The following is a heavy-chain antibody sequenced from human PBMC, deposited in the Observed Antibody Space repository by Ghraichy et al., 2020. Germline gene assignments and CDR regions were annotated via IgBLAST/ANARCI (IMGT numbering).Heavy chain of an antibody. CDR2: IKQDGSEK. Sequence: GGSLRLSCAASGFTFSSYWMSWVRQAPGKGLEWVANIKQDGSEKYYVDSVKGRFTISRDNAKNSLYLQMNSLRAEDTAVYYCARDSVLRWFGEDFIFDYWGQGTLVIVSS. J-gene: IGHJ4*02. CDR1: GFTFSSYW. V-gene: IGHV3-7*03. D-gene: IGHD3-10*01. CDR3: ARDSVLRWFGEDFIFDY.